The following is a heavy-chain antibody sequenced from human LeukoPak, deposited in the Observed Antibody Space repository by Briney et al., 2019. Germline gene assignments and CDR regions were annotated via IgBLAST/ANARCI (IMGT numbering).Heavy chain of an antibody. CDR2: SNPANGGR. D-gene: IGHD1-1*01. J-gene: IGHJ4*02. V-gene: IGHV1-2*02. CDR3: ARGPNWSDSQRELDY. CDR1: EWSFTDFY. Sequence: ASVTVSCKASEWSFTDFYIHWLQQPPGQGLEGMGWSNPANGGRNYAQKFQDRVTMTRDTSTTTAYMELRGLRSDDTAVYFCARGPNWSDSQRELDYWGQGTLVTVSS.